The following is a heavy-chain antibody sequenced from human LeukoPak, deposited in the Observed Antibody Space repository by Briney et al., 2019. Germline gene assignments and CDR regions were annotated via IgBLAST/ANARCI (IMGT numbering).Heavy chain of an antibody. CDR3: ARVHLRYYDILTGYFPDAFDI. J-gene: IGHJ3*02. Sequence: PSETLSLTCTVSGGSISSYYWSWIRQTPGKGLEWIGYIYYSGSTNYNPSLKSRVTISVDTSKNQFSLKLSSVTAADTAVYYCARVHLRYYDILTGYFPDAFDIWGQGTMVTVSS. CDR2: IYYSGST. D-gene: IGHD3-9*01. CDR1: GGSISSYY. V-gene: IGHV4-59*12.